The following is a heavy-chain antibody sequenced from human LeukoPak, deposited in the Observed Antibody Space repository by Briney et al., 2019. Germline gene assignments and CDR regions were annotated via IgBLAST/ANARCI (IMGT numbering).Heavy chain of an antibody. CDR1: GFTFSSYS. V-gene: IGHV3-21*01. J-gene: IGHJ4*02. CDR3: ASGSAALDY. Sequence: PGGPLRLSCAASGFTFSSYSMNWVRQAPGKGLEWVSSISSTSGYIDYADSLKGRFTISRNNAENSLYLQMSSLRAEDTAVYYCASGSAALDYWGQGTLVTVSS. CDR2: ISSTSGYI. D-gene: IGHD6-25*01.